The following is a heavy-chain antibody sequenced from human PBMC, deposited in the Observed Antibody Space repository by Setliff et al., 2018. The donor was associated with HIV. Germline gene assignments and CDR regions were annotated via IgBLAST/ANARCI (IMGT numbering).Heavy chain of an antibody. D-gene: IGHD1-26*01. CDR3: VRWEQDRLDYYYMDV. CDR1: GFTFGNHF. J-gene: IGHJ6*03. Sequence: GGSLRLSCAASGFTFGNHFMAWVRQAPGKGLEWVANIKQDGVGKYYGDSGKGRFTISRDNAKNLLLLQMTSLRVDDTAVYYCVRWEQDRLDYYYMDVWGKGTTVTVSS. V-gene: IGHV3-7*03. CDR2: IKQDGVGK.